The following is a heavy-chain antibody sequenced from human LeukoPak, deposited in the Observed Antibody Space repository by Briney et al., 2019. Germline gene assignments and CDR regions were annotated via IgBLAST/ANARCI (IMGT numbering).Heavy chain of an antibody. CDR3: ARPAVTHYYFDY. CDR2: IYYSGST. J-gene: IGHJ4*02. Sequence: SETLSLSCTVSGGSISSYYWSWIGQPPGKGLERIGYIYYSGSTNYNPSLKSRVTISVDTSKNQFSLKLSSVTAADTAVYYCARPAVTHYYFDYWGQGTLVTVSS. V-gene: IGHV4-59*01. D-gene: IGHD4-23*01. CDR1: GGSISSYY.